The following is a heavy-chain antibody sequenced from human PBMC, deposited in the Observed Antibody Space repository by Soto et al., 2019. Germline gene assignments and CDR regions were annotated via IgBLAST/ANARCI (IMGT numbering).Heavy chain of an antibody. CDR2: IYHSGST. V-gene: IGHV4-4*02. D-gene: IGHD4-17*01. Sequence: PSETLSLTCAVSSGSISSSNWWGWVRQPPGKGLEWIGEIYHSGSTNYNPSLKSRVTISVDKSKNQFSLKLSSVTAADTAVYYCARGGPGDYGAFDIWGQGTMVTVSS. CDR3: ARGGPGDYGAFDI. J-gene: IGHJ3*02. CDR1: SGSISSSNW.